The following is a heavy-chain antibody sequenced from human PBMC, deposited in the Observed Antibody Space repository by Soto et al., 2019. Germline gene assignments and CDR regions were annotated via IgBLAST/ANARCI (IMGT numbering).Heavy chain of an antibody. D-gene: IGHD3-3*01. V-gene: IGHV1-18*04. CDR1: GYTFTSYG. Sequence: QVQLVQSGAEVKKPGASVKVSCKASGYTFTSYGISWGRQAPGQGLEWRGWIIAYNGNTNYAQKLQGRVTMTTHTSTSTAYRELRSLRSADTAVYYCARGLRIYDFWSVFNLFDPWGQVTLVTVSS. CDR2: IIAYNGNT. CDR3: ARGLRIYDFWSVFNLFDP. J-gene: IGHJ5*02.